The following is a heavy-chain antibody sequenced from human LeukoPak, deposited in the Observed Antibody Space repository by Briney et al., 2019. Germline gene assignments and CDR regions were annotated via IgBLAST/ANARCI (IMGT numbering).Heavy chain of an antibody. CDR1: GYTFTGYY. V-gene: IGHV1-2*02. Sequence: ASVKVSCKASGYTFTGYYMHWVRQAPGQGLEWMGWINPNSGGTNYAQKFQGRVTMTRDTSISTAYMELSRLRSDDTAVYYCARGGAGYYGSGSYFGLNWFDPWGQGTLVTVSP. CDR3: ARGGAGYYGSGSYFGLNWFDP. CDR2: INPNSGGT. J-gene: IGHJ5*02. D-gene: IGHD3-10*01.